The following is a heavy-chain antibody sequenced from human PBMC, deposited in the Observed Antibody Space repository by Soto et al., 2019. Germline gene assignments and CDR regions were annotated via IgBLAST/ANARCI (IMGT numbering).Heavy chain of an antibody. D-gene: IGHD5-12*01. CDR1: GYTFTTSY. J-gene: IGHJ6*02. CDR3: ARESVDIVATTRVSGGMDV. V-gene: IGHV1-46*01. CDR2: INPSGGST. Sequence: QVQLVQSGAEVKKPGASVKVSCKASGYTFTTSYMHWVRQAPGQGLEWMGIINPSGGSTSSAQKFQGRVTMPRDTSTSTGYMELSSLRSEDTAVYYCARESVDIVATTRVSGGMDVWGQGTTVTVSS.